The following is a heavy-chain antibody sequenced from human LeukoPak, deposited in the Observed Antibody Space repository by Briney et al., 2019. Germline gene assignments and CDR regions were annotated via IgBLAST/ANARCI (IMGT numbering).Heavy chain of an antibody. Sequence: GASVKVSCKASGYTFTSYDINWVRQATGQGLEWMGWMNPSSGNTGYAQKFQGGVTMTRNTSISTAYMELSSLRSEDTAVYYCARGRYSSGWYYYWGQGTLVTVSS. J-gene: IGHJ4*02. D-gene: IGHD6-19*01. V-gene: IGHV1-8*01. CDR1: GYTFTSYD. CDR2: MNPSSGNT. CDR3: ARGRYSSGWYYY.